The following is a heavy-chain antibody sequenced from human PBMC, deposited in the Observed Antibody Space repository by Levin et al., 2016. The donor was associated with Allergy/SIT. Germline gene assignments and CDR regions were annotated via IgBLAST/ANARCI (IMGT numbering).Heavy chain of an antibody. Sequence: VRQAPGKGLEWVSVIYSGGSTYYADSVKGRFTISRDNSKNTLYLQMNSLRAEDTAVYYCARDLRSLGYCSSTSCPLPTYGMDVWGQGTTVTVSS. CDR3: ARDLRSLGYCSSTSCPLPTYGMDV. V-gene: IGHV3-53*01. CDR2: IYSGGST. J-gene: IGHJ6*02. D-gene: IGHD2-2*01.